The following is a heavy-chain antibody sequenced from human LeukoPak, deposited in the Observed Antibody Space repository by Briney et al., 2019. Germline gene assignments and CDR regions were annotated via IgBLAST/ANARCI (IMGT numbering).Heavy chain of an antibody. CDR3: AREVGGIQLWFYHYYMDV. CDR2: IYTSGST. V-gene: IGHV4-61*02. D-gene: IGHD5-18*01. Sequence: SQTLSLTCTVSGGSISSGSYYWSWIRQPAGKGLEWIGRIYTSGSTNYNPSLKRRVTISVDTSKNQFSLKLSSVTAADTAVYYCAREVGGIQLWFYHYYMDVWGKGTTVTVSS. J-gene: IGHJ6*03. CDR1: GGSISSGSYY.